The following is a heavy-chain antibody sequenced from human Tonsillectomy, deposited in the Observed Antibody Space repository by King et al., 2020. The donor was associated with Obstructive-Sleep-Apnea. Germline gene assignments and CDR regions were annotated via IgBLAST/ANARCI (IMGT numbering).Heavy chain of an antibody. CDR2: ISGSGGGT. CDR3: AKRDHYYDQRDYYGMDV. Sequence: VQLVESGGGLVQPGGSLRLSCAASGFTFSSYAMSWVRQAPGKGLEWVSAISGSGGGTYYADSVKGRFTISRDNAKNTLYLQMNSLRAEDTTVYYCAKRDHYYDQRDYYGMDVWGQGTTVTVSS. V-gene: IGHV3-23*04. D-gene: IGHD3-22*01. J-gene: IGHJ6*02. CDR1: GFTFSSYA.